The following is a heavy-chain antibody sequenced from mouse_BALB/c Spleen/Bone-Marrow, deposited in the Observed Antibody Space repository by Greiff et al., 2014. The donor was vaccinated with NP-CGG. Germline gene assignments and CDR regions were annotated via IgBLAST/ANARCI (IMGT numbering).Heavy chain of an antibody. D-gene: IGHD1-1*01. J-gene: IGHJ4*01. Sequence: VQLKESGGGLVQPGGSRKLSCAASGFTFSSFGMHWVRQAPEKGLEWVGNMSSGNSATYYADAVKGRVTISRDNPKNTLFLQMTSLRSEDTAMYYCAAITTVVTRYAMDYWGQGTSVTVSS. CDR3: AAITTVVTRYAMDY. V-gene: IGHV5-17*02. CDR1: GFTFSSFG. CDR2: MSSGNSAT.